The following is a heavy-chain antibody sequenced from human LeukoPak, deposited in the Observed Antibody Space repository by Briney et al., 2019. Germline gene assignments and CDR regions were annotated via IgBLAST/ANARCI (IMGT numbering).Heavy chain of an antibody. J-gene: IGHJ4*02. CDR2: INHSGST. D-gene: IGHD3-16*02. CDR1: GGSFSGYY. Sequence: SETLSLTCAVYGGSFSGYYWSWIRQPPGKGLEWIGEINHSGSTNYNPSLKSRVTISVDTSKNQFSLKLSSVTAADTAVYYCATKRSWLYPLDYWGQGALVTASS. CDR3: ATKRSWLYPLDY. V-gene: IGHV4-34*01.